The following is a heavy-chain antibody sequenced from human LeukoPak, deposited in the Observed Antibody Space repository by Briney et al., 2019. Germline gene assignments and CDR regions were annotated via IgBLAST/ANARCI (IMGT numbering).Heavy chain of an antibody. CDR3: AREQHLVQPFDY. Sequence: ASVKVSCKASGYTFTSYGISWVRQAPGQGLEWMGWISAYNGNTNYAQKLQGRVTMTPDTSPSTAYMELRSLRSADTAVYYCAREQHLVQPFDYWGQGTLVTVSS. CDR1: GYTFTSYG. V-gene: IGHV1-18*01. CDR2: ISAYNGNT. J-gene: IGHJ4*02. D-gene: IGHD6-13*01.